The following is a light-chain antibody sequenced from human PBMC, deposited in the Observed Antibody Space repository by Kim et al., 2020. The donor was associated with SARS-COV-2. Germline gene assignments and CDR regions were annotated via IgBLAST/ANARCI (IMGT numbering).Light chain of an antibody. J-gene: IGLJ2*01. CDR3: QSYNRDNVI. CDR2: EDD. Sequence: GKTVTIACTRSSGSIVDNYVQWYQQRPGGVPTTVIYEDDQRPSGVSDRFSGSIDNSSNSASLTISGLRTEDEADYYCQSYNRDNVIFGGGTQLTVL. V-gene: IGLV6-57*03. CDR1: SGSIVDNY.